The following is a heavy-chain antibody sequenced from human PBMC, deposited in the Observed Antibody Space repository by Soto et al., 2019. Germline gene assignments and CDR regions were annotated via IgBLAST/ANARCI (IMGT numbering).Heavy chain of an antibody. D-gene: IGHD3-22*01. J-gene: IGHJ5*02. CDR2: IYYSGST. V-gene: IGHV4-31*03. CDR1: GGSISSGGYY. Sequence: SETLSLTCTVSGGSISSGGYYWSWIRQHPGKGQEWIGYIYYSGSTYYNPSLKSRVTISVDTSKNQFSLKLSSVTAVDTAVFYFARVKKYWDSSGNWFDPWGQGTLVTVS. CDR3: ARVKKYWDSSGNWFDP.